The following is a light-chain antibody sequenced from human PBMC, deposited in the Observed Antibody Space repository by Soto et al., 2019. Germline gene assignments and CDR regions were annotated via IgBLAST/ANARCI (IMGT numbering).Light chain of an antibody. Sequence: DIVLTQSPDSLAVSLGERATINCKSSQIVSYSSNNKNYLAWYQQKPGQPPKLLIYWASTRESGVPDRFSGSGSGTDFTLTISSLQAEDVAVYYCQQYYSTPLTFGQGTKLEIK. CDR1: QIVSYSSNNKNY. J-gene: IGKJ2*01. CDR3: QQYYSTPLT. V-gene: IGKV4-1*01. CDR2: WAS.